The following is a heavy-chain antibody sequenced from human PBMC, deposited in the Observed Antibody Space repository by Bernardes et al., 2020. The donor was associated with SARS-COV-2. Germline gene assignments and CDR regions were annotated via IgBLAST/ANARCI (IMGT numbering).Heavy chain of an antibody. J-gene: IGHJ3*01. CDR2: MTNDGNTL. CDR1: GFTFSDYY. CDR3: ARGYVDIGAFDF. Sequence: GGSLRLSCAASGFTFSDYYMSWIRQAPGKGLEWLSCMTNDGNTLYYADSVQGRFTMSRDNAKNSLYLQMNSLRAEDTAFYYCARGYVDIGAFDFWGQGTMVTVSS. V-gene: IGHV3-11*01. D-gene: IGHD5-12*01.